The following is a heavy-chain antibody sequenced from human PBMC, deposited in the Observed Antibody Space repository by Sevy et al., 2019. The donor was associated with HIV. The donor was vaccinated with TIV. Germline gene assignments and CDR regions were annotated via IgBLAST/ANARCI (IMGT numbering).Heavy chain of an antibody. V-gene: IGHV4-4*07. CDR1: GGSISSYY. CDR3: AREMARYYDSSGYYSGAFDI. CDR2: IYTSGST. Sequence: SETLSLTCTVSGGSISSYYWSWIRQPAGKGLEWIGRIYTSGSTNYNPSLKSRVTMSVDTSKNQFSLKLSSVTAADTAVYYCAREMARYYDSSGYYSGAFDIWGQGTMVTVSS. J-gene: IGHJ3*02. D-gene: IGHD3-22*01.